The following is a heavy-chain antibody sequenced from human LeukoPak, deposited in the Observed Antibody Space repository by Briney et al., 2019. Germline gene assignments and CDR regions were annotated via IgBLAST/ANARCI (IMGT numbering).Heavy chain of an antibody. V-gene: IGHV4-39*01. CDR2: IYYNGRT. CDR1: GGSIRSSNYY. CDR3: ARQPGDYLDY. D-gene: IGHD4-17*01. Sequence: SETLSLTCTVSGGSIRSSNYYWDWIRQPPGKGPEWIGSIYYNGRTEYNPALKSRATISVDTSKNHFSLTLRSVTAADTAIYYCARQPGDYLDYWGRGTLVTVSS. J-gene: IGHJ4*02.